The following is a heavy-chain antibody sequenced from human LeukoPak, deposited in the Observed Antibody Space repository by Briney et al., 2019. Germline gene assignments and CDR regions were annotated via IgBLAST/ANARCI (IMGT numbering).Heavy chain of an antibody. D-gene: IGHD3-10*01. V-gene: IGHV5-51*01. Sequence: GESLKISCQGSGNSFKNYWISWVGQMPGKALEWMAIIYAADSDTRYSPSFQGQVTLSVDKSISTVYLQWSSLKASDTAVYYCARHLRGLDLWGQGTLVTVSS. CDR3: ARHLRGLDL. CDR2: IYAADSDT. CDR1: GNSFKNYW. J-gene: IGHJ5*02.